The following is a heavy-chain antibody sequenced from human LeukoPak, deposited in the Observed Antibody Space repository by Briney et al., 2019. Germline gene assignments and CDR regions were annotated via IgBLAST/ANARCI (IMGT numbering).Heavy chain of an antibody. V-gene: IGHV1-69*13. Sequence: SVKVSCKASGGTFSSYAISWVRQAPGQGLEWMGGIIPIFGTANYAQKFQGRVTITADESTSTAYMELSSLRSEDTAVYYCARDGPGYSSSLNWFDPWGQGTLVTVSS. J-gene: IGHJ5*02. CDR1: GGTFSSYA. CDR3: ARDGPGYSSSLNWFDP. CDR2: IIPIFGTA. D-gene: IGHD6-13*01.